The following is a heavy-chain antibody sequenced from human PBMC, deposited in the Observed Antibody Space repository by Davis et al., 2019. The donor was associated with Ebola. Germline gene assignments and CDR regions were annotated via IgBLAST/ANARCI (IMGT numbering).Heavy chain of an antibody. CDR1: GFTFSSYG. CDR2: MRHDGSYI. CDR3: AREVPFCGGDCLDY. D-gene: IGHD2-21*01. Sequence: PGGSLRLSCAASGFTFSSYGLHWVRQARGKGPEWVAFMRHDGSYIYYGDSVKGRFTISRNNFKNMLYLQMKSLTAEDTALYYCAREVPFCGGDCLDYWGQGTLVTVSS. V-gene: IGHV3-30*02. J-gene: IGHJ4*02.